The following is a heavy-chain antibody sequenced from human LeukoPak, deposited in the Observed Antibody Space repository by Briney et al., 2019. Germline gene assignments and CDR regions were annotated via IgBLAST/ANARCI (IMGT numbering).Heavy chain of an antibody. Sequence: SETLSLTCTVSGGSISSGSYYWSWIRQPAGKGLEWIGRIHTSGSTNYNPSLKSRVTISLDTSKNQFSLKLSSVTAADTAVYYCARDSPETSDVFDIWGQGTTVTVSS. CDR2: IHTSGST. CDR3: ARDSPETSDVFDI. V-gene: IGHV4-61*02. J-gene: IGHJ3*02. CDR1: GGSISSGSYY. D-gene: IGHD1-14*01.